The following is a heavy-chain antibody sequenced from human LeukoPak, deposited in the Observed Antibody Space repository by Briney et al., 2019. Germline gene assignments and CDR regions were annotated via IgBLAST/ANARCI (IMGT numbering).Heavy chain of an antibody. CDR2: ISYDGDSK. J-gene: IGHJ4*02. D-gene: IGHD6-19*01. V-gene: IGHV3-30*18. CDR1: GFNFSNHA. Sequence: GGSLRLSCAASGFNFSNHAIHWVRQAPGKGLEWVALISYDGDSKHFADSVKGRFTISRDNSKNTLYLQMSRVTTDDTAMYYCAKDTSRPRLVAVPGDWGQGTLVTVSS. CDR3: AKDTSRPRLVAVPGD.